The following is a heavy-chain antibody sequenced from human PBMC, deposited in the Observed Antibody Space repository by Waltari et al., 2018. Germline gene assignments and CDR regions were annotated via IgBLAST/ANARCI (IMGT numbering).Heavy chain of an antibody. CDR3: AKDLTREQWLVDPIDY. Sequence: EVQLLESGGGLVQPGGSLRLSCAASGFTFSSYAMSWVRQAPGKGLEWVSAISGSGGSTYYADSVKVRFTISRDNSKNTLYLQMNSLRAEDTAVYYCAKDLTREQWLVDPIDYWGQGTLVTVSS. CDR1: GFTFSSYA. V-gene: IGHV3-23*01. CDR2: ISGSGGST. D-gene: IGHD6-19*01. J-gene: IGHJ4*02.